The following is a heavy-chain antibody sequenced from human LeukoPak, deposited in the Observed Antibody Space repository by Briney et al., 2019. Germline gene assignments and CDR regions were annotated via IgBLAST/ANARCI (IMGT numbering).Heavy chain of an antibody. Sequence: GGSLRLSCAASGFTFSSYSMNWVRQAPGKGLEWVSSISSSSSYIYYADSVKGRFTISRDNAKNSLYLQMNSLRAEDTAVYYCAITGGSSGSLDYWGQGTLATVSS. D-gene: IGHD3-22*01. CDR2: ISSSSSYI. V-gene: IGHV3-21*01. J-gene: IGHJ4*02. CDR3: AITGGSSGSLDY. CDR1: GFTFSSYS.